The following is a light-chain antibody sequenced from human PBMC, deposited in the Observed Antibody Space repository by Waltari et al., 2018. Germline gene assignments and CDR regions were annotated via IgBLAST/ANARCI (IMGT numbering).Light chain of an antibody. V-gene: IGLV2-23*02. Sequence: QSALTQPASVSGSPGQSIIISCTGTSSDVGRYNLVSWYQQHPGKAPKLMIYEVSKRPSGVSNRFSGSKSGNTASLTISGLQAEDEADYYCCSYAGSSTLVFGGGTKLTVL. J-gene: IGLJ2*01. CDR2: EVS. CDR1: SSDVGRYNL. CDR3: CSYAGSSTLV.